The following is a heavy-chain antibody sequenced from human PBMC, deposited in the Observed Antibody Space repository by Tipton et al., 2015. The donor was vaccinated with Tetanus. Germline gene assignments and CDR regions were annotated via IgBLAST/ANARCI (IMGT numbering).Heavy chain of an antibody. J-gene: IGHJ6*02. CDR2: IDPNSGGT. Sequence: QLVQSGAEVKKPGDSVTVSCKASGYSFTGYYIYWVRQAPGQGLEWMGWIDPNSGGTVYAQKFQGRVTMTRDTSISTAYMELRSLRSDDTAVYYCARDRGDYIYYGMDVWGPGTTVTVS. V-gene: IGHV1-2*02. D-gene: IGHD3-22*01. CDR1: GYSFTGYY. CDR3: ARDRGDYIYYGMDV.